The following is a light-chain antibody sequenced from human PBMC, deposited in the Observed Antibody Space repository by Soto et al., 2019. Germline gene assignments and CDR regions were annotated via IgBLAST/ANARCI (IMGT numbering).Light chain of an antibody. V-gene: IGKV1-9*01. CDR3: QQVNSYPIT. CDR2: AAS. J-gene: IGKJ5*01. CDR1: QGISSY. Sequence: DIQLTQSPSFLSASLGDRVTITCRASQGISSYLAWYQQKPGNVPKLLIYAASTLQSGVQSRFSGSGFGTQFTLTISSLQPEDFATYYCQQVNSYPITFGQGTRLEI.